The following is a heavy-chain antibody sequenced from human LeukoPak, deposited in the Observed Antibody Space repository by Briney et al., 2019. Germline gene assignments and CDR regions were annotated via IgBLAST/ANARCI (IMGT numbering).Heavy chain of an antibody. V-gene: IGHV4-59*08. Sequence: SETLSLTCSVSGGSVSSYYWSWIRQSPGKGLEWIGYIHNSGRTNYNPSLKSRVTGSVDTSKNQVSLRLSSVTAADTAVYYCARHGTISSESYFDYWGQGALVTVSS. CDR3: ARHGTISSESYFDY. CDR1: GGSVSSYY. CDR2: IHNSGRT. J-gene: IGHJ4*02. D-gene: IGHD1-14*01.